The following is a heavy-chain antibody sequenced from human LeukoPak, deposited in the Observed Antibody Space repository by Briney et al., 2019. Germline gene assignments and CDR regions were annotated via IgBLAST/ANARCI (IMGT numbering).Heavy chain of an antibody. CDR3: ARVLRYCSGGNCYSGGPWYMDV. CDR1: GFTFSDYN. J-gene: IGHJ6*03. CDR2: ISRSGSTK. V-gene: IGHV3-11*01. D-gene: IGHD2-15*01. Sequence: GGSLRLSCAASGFTFSDYNMRWIRQAPGKGLEWVSSISRSGSTKYYADSVKGRFTISRDNAKNSLFLQMNSLRADDTAVYYCARVLRYCSGGNCYSGGPWYMDVWGKGTTVTISS.